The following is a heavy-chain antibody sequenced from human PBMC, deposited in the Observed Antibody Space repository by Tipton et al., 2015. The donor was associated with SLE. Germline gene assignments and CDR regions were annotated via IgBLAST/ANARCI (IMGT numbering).Heavy chain of an antibody. D-gene: IGHD3-3*01. CDR2: IYTTGSA. CDR3: ARDRHDFWGRELSQEINWFDP. J-gene: IGHJ5*02. V-gene: IGHV4-61*02. CDR1: GDSITSGTYY. Sequence: LRLSCSVSGDSITSGTYYWSWIRQPAGKGLEWIGRIYTTGSAHYNPSLKSRVTISIDTSKKQFSLNLGSVTAADTAVYFCARDRHDFWGRELSQEINWFDPWGQGTLVIVS.